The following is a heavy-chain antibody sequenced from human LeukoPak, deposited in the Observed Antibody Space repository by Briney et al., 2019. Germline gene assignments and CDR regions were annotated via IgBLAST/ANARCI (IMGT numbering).Heavy chain of an antibody. V-gene: IGHV3-66*01. CDR2: IYSGGST. Sequence: GGSLRLSCAASGFTVSSNYMSWVRQAPGKGLEWVSGIYSGGSTYYADSVKGRFTISRDNSKNTLYLQMNSLRAEGTAVYYCARTISISVYGMDVWGQGTTVTVS. J-gene: IGHJ6*02. D-gene: IGHD3-3*02. CDR3: ARTISISVYGMDV. CDR1: GFTVSSNY.